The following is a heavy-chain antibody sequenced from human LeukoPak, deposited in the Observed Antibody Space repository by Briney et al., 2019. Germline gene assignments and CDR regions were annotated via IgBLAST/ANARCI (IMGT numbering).Heavy chain of an antibody. V-gene: IGHV4-59*01. D-gene: IGHD5-18*01. Sequence: SETLSLTCTVSGVSISSYYWSRIRQPPGKGLEWIGYIYYSGSTNYNASLKSRVTISVDTSKNQFSLKLSAVTAADTAVYYCASVDTAMAYFDYWGQGTLVTVSS. CDR2: IYYSGST. CDR1: GVSISSYY. J-gene: IGHJ4*02. CDR3: ASVDTAMAYFDY.